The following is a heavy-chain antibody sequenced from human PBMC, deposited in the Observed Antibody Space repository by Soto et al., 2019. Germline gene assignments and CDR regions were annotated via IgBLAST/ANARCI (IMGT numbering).Heavy chain of an antibody. CDR1: GGSISSYY. CDR2: IYYSGST. CDR3: THSPYVPWGMDV. D-gene: IGHD3-16*01. Sequence: PSETLSLTCTVSGGSISSYYWSWIRQPPGKGLEWIGYIYYSGSTNYNPSLKSRVTISVDTSKNQFSLKLSSVTAADTAVYYCTHSPYVPWGMDVWGQGTTVAVSS. V-gene: IGHV4-59*01. J-gene: IGHJ6*02.